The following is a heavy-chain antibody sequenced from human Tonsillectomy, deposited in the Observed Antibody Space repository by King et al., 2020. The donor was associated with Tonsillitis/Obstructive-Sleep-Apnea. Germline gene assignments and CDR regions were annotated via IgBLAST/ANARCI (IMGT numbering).Heavy chain of an antibody. D-gene: IGHD5-18*01. Sequence: VQLQESGPGLVKPSETLSLTCTVSGGSISSYYWSWIRQPPGKGLEWIGYIYYSVSTNYNPSLKSRVTISVDTSKNQFSLKLSSVIAADTAVYYCARWGREYSYGLNWIDPWGQGTLVTVSS. CDR3: ARWGREYSYGLNWIDP. CDR1: GGSISSYY. V-gene: IGHV4-59*08. CDR2: IYYSVST. J-gene: IGHJ5*02.